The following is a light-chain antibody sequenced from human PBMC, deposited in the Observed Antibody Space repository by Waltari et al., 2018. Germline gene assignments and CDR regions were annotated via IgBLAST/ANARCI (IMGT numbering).Light chain of an antibody. CDR3: MQSIQSPLT. CDR2: EVS. J-gene: IGKJ4*01. CDR1: QSLLHGDGKTS. Sequence: DIVMTQTPLSLSVTPGQPASISCKSSQSLLHGDGKTSLSWYLHKSGQPPQLLIFEVSARFSGVPDRFSGSGSGTDFTLRISRVEAEDVGVYYCMQSIQSPLTFGGGTKVEIK. V-gene: IGKV2D-29*01.